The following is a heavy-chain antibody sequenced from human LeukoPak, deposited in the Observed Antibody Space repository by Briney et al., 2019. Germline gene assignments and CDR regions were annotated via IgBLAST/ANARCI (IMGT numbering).Heavy chain of an antibody. D-gene: IGHD4-11*01. CDR3: ARGQYYFDS. CDR1: GYSFSSYG. J-gene: IGHJ4*02. V-gene: IGHV1-18*01. CDR2: ISANNFNT. Sequence: ASVKVSCKASGYSFSSYGLSWVRQAPGQGLEWIGWISANNFNTNYAERLQGRVTMTIDTSTRTAYMELRSLTSDDTAVYYCARGQYYFDSWGQGTLVSVSS.